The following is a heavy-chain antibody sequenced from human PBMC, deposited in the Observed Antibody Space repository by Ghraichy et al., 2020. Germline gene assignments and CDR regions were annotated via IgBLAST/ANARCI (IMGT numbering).Heavy chain of an antibody. CDR3: ARDNLGTGAPLTRDY. D-gene: IGHD3-16*01. V-gene: IGHV3-11*05. Sequence: GGSLRLSCTASGFTFRNYFMSWIRQAPGKGLEWLSYISIGSGHTKYADSVRGRFTISRDDAKNSLYLQMNSLRDEDTAIYYCARDNLGTGAPLTRDYWGQGTLVPVSS. CDR2: ISIGSGHT. J-gene: IGHJ4*02. CDR1: GFTFRNYF.